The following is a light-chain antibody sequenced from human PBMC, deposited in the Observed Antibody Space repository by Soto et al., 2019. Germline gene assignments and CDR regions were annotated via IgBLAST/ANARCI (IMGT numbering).Light chain of an antibody. CDR2: GSS. J-gene: IGLJ1*01. V-gene: IGLV1-40*01. CDR3: QSYDSSLSGYV. CDR1: SSNIGAGYD. Sequence: QSVLTQPPSVSGAPGQRVTISCTGGSSNIGAGYDVHWYQQLPGTAPKLLIYGSSNRPSGVPDRFSGSKSGTSASLAITGLQAEDEADYYCQSYDSSLSGYVFGTGTKLTVL.